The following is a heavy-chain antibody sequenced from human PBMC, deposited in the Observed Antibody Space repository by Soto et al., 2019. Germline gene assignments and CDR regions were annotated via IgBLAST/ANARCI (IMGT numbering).Heavy chain of an antibody. CDR3: ARLIGNSWLDS. CDR1: GDSVSTNSAT. CDR2: TYYRSKWEN. J-gene: IGHJ5*01. Sequence: SQTLSLTCTISGDSVSTNSATWDWIRQSPSRGLEWLGRTYYRSKWENDYAVSVKGRISIIPDTTNNRLSLQLNSVSPDDTAVYYCARLIGNSWLDSWGQGTLVTVSS. V-gene: IGHV6-1*01.